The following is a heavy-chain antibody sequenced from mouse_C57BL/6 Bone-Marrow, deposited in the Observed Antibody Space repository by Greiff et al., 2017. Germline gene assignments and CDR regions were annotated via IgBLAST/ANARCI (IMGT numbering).Heavy chain of an antibody. D-gene: IGHD1-1*01. J-gene: IGHJ3*01. V-gene: IGHV2-3*01. CDR2: IWGDGST. CDR1: GFSLTSYG. Sequence: QVQLQQSGPGLVAPSQSLSITCTVSGFSLTSYGVSWVRQPPGKGLEWLGVIWGDGSTNYHSALISRLSISKDNSKSQVYLRLHRFQTDDTATYYCAKGGSSSPFAYWGKGTLVTVSA. CDR3: AKGGSSSPFAY.